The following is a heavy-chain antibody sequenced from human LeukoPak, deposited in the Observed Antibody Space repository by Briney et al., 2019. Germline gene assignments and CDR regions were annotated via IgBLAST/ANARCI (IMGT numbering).Heavy chain of an antibody. J-gene: IGHJ3*02. V-gene: IGHV3-30*03. D-gene: IGHD6-13*01. Sequence: PGRSLRLSCAASGFTFSSYGMHWVRQAPGKGLEWVAVISYDGSNKYYADSVKGRFTISRDNSKNTLYLQMNSLRAEDTAVYYCARLDSRIAAVGRSDAFDIWGQGTMVTVSS. CDR2: ISYDGSNK. CDR3: ARLDSRIAAVGRSDAFDI. CDR1: GFTFSSYG.